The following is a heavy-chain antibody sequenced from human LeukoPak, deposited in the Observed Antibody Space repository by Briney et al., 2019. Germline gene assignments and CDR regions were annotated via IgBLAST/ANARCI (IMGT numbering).Heavy chain of an antibody. Sequence: PGGSLRLSCAASGFTFDDYGMSWVRQAPVKGLEWVANINQDGSEKYYVDSVKGRFTISRDNAKNSLYLQMNSLRVEDTAVYYCARRVNWFDPWGQGTLVTVSS. CDR2: INQDGSEK. J-gene: IGHJ5*02. CDR1: GFTFDDYG. CDR3: ARRVNWFDP. V-gene: IGHV3-7*02.